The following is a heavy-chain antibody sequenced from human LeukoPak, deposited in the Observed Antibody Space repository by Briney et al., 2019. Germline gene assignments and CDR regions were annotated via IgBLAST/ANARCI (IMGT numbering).Heavy chain of an antibody. CDR2: IYYSGST. D-gene: IGHD2-2*01. J-gene: IGHJ6*04. CDR3: ASLGLGYCSSTSCYGGV. CDR1: GGSISSSSYY. V-gene: IGHV4-39*01. Sequence: PSETLSLTCTVSGGSISSSSYYWGWIRQPPGKGLEWIGSIYYSGSTYYNPSLKSRVTISVDTSKNQFSLKLSSVTAADTAVYYCASLGLGYCSSTSCYGGVWGKGTTVTVSS.